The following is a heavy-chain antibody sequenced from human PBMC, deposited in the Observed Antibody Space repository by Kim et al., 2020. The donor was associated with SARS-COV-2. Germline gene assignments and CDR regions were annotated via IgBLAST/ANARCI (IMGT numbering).Heavy chain of an antibody. CDR3: AREMLHDYGASFDY. CDR2: INCDGSNT. Sequence: GGSLRLSCVASGFTFTRYSMHWVRQAPGKGLVWVSRINCDGSNTNYADSVKGRFTISRDNAKNTLYVQMNSLRAEDTAVYYCAREMLHDYGASFDYCGQGTLVTV. CDR1: GFTFTRYS. J-gene: IGHJ4*02. D-gene: IGHD4-17*01. V-gene: IGHV3-74*01.